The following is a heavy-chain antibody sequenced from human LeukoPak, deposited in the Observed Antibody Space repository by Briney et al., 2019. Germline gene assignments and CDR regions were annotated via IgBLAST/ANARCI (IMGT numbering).Heavy chain of an antibody. D-gene: IGHD4-23*01. CDR2: IYASGSTDYNPS. CDR1: GGSISSGDYY. J-gene: IGHJ4*02. Sequence: PSETLSLTCTVSGGSISSGDYYWSWIRQPAGKGLEWIGRIYASGSTDYNPSHYNPSLRSRVTISVDTSKSQFSLKLSSLTAADTAVYYCAREFRGGGDSGIFDYWGLGTLVTVSS. V-gene: IGHV4-61*02. CDR3: AREFRGGGDSGIFDY.